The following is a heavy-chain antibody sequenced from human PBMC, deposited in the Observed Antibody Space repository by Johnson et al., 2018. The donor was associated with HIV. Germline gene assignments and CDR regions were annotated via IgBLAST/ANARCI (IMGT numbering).Heavy chain of an antibody. D-gene: IGHD1-26*01. J-gene: IGHJ3*02. CDR3: AKDAAWELLRPDAFDI. CDR2: IRYDGSNK. Sequence: PGKGLEWVAFIRYDGSNKYYVDSVKGRFTISRDNAKNSLYLQMNSLRAEDTAVYYCAKDAAWELLRPDAFDIWGQGTMVTVSS. V-gene: IGHV3-30*02.